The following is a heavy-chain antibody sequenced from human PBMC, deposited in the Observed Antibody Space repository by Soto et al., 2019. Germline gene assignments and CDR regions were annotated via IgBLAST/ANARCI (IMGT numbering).Heavy chain of an antibody. CDR3: ARDHDYVWGSHRNWLGL. CDR1: GYSFTSYW. D-gene: IGHD3-16*01. CDR2: IDPSDTNP. V-gene: IGHV5-10-1*01. Sequence: GESLKISCKGSGYSFTSYWISWVRQMPGKGLEWMGRIDPSDTNPTYNPSLKSRVTISADRTNNQLFLRLTSVTAADTAIYYCARDHDYVWGSHRNWLGLWGQGTPVTVSS. J-gene: IGHJ5*02.